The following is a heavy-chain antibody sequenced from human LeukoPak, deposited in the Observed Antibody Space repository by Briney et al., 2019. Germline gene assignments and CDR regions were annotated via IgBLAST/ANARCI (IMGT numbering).Heavy chain of an antibody. D-gene: IGHD2-2*01. CDR2: ISAYNGNT. Sequence: GASVKVSCKASGYTFTSYGISWVRQAPGQGLDWMGWISAYNGNTNYAQKLQGRVTMTTDTSTSTAYMELRSLRSDDTAVYYCARDGDIVVVPAAIRNNWFDPWGQGTLVTVSS. V-gene: IGHV1-18*01. J-gene: IGHJ5*02. CDR3: ARDGDIVVVPAAIRNNWFDP. CDR1: GYTFTSYG.